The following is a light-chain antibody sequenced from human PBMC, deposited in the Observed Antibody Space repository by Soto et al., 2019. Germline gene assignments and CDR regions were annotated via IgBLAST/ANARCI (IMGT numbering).Light chain of an antibody. Sequence: NFMLTQPHSVSESPGKTVTISCTRSSGSIASYYVQWYQQRPGGAPTTVIYEDNQRPSGVPDRFSGSIDSSSNSASLTISGLKTEDEAGYYCQSYDSSNYVFGTGTKVTVL. CDR1: SGSIASYY. CDR2: EDN. V-gene: IGLV6-57*04. J-gene: IGLJ1*01. CDR3: QSYDSSNYV.